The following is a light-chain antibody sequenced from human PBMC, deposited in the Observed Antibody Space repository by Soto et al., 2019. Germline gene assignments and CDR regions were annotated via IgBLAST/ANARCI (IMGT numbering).Light chain of an antibody. CDR3: SSYTSSSSQV. V-gene: IGLV2-14*01. Sequence: QSALTQPASVSGSPGQSITISCTGTYMDVGGYNYVAWYQQYPGKAPKLMIYDVSFRPSGVSNRFSGSKSDITASLTISGLQAEDEADYYCSSYTSSSSQVFGTGTKVTVL. J-gene: IGLJ1*01. CDR1: YMDVGGYNY. CDR2: DVS.